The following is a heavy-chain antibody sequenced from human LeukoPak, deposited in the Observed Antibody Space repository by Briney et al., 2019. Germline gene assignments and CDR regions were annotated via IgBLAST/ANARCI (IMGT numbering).Heavy chain of an antibody. CDR3: TRDFLGSWVPAAGCFDY. Sequence: GGSLRLSCTASGFTFGDYAMSWFRQAPGKGLEWVGFIRSKAHGGTTEYAASVKGRFTISRDDSKSIAYLQMNSLKTEDTAVYYCTRDFLGSWVPAAGCFDYWGQGTLVTVSS. J-gene: IGHJ4*02. CDR1: GFTFGDYA. D-gene: IGHD2-2*01. V-gene: IGHV3-49*03. CDR2: IRSKAHGGTT.